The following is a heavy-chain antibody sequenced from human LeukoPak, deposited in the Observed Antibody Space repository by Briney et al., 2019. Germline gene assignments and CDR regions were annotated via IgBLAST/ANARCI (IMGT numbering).Heavy chain of an antibody. Sequence: GGSLRLSCAASGFTVSSNYMSWVRQAPGKGLEWVSAISGSGGSTYYADSVKGRFTISRDNSKNTLYLQMNSLRAEDTAVYYCAKDPGYSYGYYFDYWGQGTLVTVSS. J-gene: IGHJ4*02. V-gene: IGHV3-23*01. CDR3: AKDPGYSYGYYFDY. D-gene: IGHD5-18*01. CDR2: ISGSGGST. CDR1: GFTVSSNY.